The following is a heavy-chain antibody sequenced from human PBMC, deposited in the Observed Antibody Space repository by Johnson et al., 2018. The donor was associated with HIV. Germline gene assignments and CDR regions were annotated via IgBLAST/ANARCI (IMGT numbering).Heavy chain of an antibody. J-gene: IGHJ3*02. D-gene: IGHD5-18*01. CDR3: ARLPSGYSRDDLDI. Sequence: QVQLVESGGGVVRPGGSLRLSCAASGFTFDDYGMSWVRQAPGKGPEWVAFIRYDGGNKYYADSVKGRFTISRDNSKNTLCLQMNSLRAEDTAVYYCARLPSGYSRDDLDIWGQGTMVTVSS. V-gene: IGHV3-30*02. CDR1: GFTFDDYG. CDR2: IRYDGGNK.